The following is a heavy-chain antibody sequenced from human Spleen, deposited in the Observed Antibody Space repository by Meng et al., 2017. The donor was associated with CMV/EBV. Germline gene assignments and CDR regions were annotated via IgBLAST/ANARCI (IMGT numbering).Heavy chain of an antibody. CDR3: ASQTTVTTSVDY. V-gene: IGHV4-38-2*02. Sequence: SETLSLTCTVSGYSISSGYYWGWIRQPPGKGLEWIGSIYHSGITFYNPSLKSRITISVDTSKNFFSLNLSSVTAADTAVYYCASQTTVTTSVDYWGQGTLVTVSS. CDR2: IYHSGIT. J-gene: IGHJ4*02. CDR1: GYSISSGYY. D-gene: IGHD4-17*01.